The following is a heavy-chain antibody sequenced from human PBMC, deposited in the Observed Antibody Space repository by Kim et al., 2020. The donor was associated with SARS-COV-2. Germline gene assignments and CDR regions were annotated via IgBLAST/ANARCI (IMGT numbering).Heavy chain of an antibody. J-gene: IGHJ3*02. CDR3: AKETAPVDAFDI. D-gene: IGHD2-21*02. Sequence: YYADSLQRRFTISRDNSKNTLYLQMNSLRAEDTAVYYCAKETAPVDAFDIWGQGTMVTVSS. V-gene: IGHV3-23*01.